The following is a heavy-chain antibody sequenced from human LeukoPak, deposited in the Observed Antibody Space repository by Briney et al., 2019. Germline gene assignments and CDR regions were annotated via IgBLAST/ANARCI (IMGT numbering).Heavy chain of an antibody. CDR3: ARRALTGDMEAFDI. D-gene: IGHD7-27*01. CDR1: GFTFSSYS. J-gene: IGHJ3*02. Sequence: GGSLRLSCAASGFTFSSYSMNWVRQAPGKGLEWVSYISSSSSTIYYADSVKGRFTISRDNAKNSLYLQMSSLRAEDTAVYYCARRALTGDMEAFDIWGQGTVVTVSS. CDR2: ISSSSSTI. V-gene: IGHV3-48*01.